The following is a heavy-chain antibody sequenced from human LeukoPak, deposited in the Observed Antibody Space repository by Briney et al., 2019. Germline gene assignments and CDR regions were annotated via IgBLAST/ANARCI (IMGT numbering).Heavy chain of an antibody. CDR2: IYYSGST. V-gene: IGHV4-39*01. D-gene: IGHD6-19*01. J-gene: IGHJ4*02. CDR1: GGSISSSSYY. Sequence: SETLSLTCTVSGGSISSSSYYWGWIRQPPGTGLEWIGSIYYSGSTYYNPSLKSRVTISVDTSKNQFSLKLSSVTAADTAVYYCARKFIAVAGTFDYWGQGTLVTVSS. CDR3: ARKFIAVAGTFDY.